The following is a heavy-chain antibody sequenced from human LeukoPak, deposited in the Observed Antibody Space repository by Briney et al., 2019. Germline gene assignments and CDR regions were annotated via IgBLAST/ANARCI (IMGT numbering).Heavy chain of an antibody. CDR1: GFTFSSYA. Sequence: GRSLRLSCAASGFTFSSYAMHWVRQAPGNGLEWVAVISYDGSNKYYADSVKGRFTISRDNSKNTLYLQMNSLRAEDTAVYYCARSYCSSTRCSTGWFDPWGQGTLVTVSS. J-gene: IGHJ5*02. D-gene: IGHD2-2*01. CDR2: ISYDGSNK. V-gene: IGHV3-30-3*01. CDR3: ARSYCSSTRCSTGWFDP.